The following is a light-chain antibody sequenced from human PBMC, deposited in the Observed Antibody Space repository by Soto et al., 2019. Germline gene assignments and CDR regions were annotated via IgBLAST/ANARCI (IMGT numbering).Light chain of an antibody. CDR1: TANIGNNY. CDR2: DNN. J-gene: IGLJ2*01. V-gene: IGLV1-51*01. Sequence: QSVLTQPPSVSAAPGQTVTISCSGSTANIGNNYVSWYQQLPGTAPKLLICDNNQRPSGIPDRFSGSKSGTSATLGITGLQTGDEADYYCGTWDNSLTEVVFGGGTKVTVL. CDR3: GTWDNSLTEVV.